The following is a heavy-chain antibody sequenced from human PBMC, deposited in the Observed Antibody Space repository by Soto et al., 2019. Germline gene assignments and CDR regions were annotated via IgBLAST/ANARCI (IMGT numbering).Heavy chain of an antibody. CDR2: ISGSGGST. CDR1: GFTFSSYA. V-gene: IGHV3-23*01. J-gene: IGHJ4*02. CDR3: ATGGDDYGDYTLPFDY. Sequence: EVQLLESGGGLVQPGGSLRLSCAASGFTFSSYAMSWVRQAPGKGLEWVSAISGSGGSTYYADSVKGRFTISRDNSKNTLYLQMNSLRAEDTAVYYCATGGDDYGDYTLPFDYWGQGTLVTVSS. D-gene: IGHD4-17*01.